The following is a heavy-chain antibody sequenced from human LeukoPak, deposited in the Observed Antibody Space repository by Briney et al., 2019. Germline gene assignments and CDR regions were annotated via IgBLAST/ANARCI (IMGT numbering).Heavy chain of an antibody. CDR3: ARVGDSGRMGPYYFDC. V-gene: IGHV4-59*01. CDR2: IYYSGST. D-gene: IGHD2-21*01. Sequence: SETLSLTCTVSGGSISSYYWSWIRQPPGKGLEWIGYIYYSGSTNYNPSLKSRVTISVDTSKNQFSLKLSSVTAADTAVYYCARVGDSGRMGPYYFDCWGQGTLVTVSS. J-gene: IGHJ4*02. CDR1: GGSISSYY.